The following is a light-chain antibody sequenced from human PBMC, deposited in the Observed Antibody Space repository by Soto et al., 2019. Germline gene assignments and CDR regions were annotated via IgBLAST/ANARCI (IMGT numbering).Light chain of an antibody. CDR3: QQYNIWPQT. V-gene: IGKV3-15*01. J-gene: IGKJ1*01. CDR1: QSVSSSH. Sequence: EIVLTPAPGPLAFFPRGRGTPHWRGSQSVSSSHLAWYQQKPGQAPRLVIYGASSRATGIPARFSGSGSGTEFTLTISSLQSEDFAVYYCQQYNIWPQTCGQGTKGDIK. CDR2: GAS.